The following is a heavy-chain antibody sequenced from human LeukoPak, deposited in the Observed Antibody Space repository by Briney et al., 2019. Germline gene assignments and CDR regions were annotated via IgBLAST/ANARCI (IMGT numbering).Heavy chain of an antibody. CDR2: INHSGST. CDR3: ASRLAARLGRFDP. Sequence: PSETLSLTCAVYGGSFSGYYWSWIRQPPGKGLEWIGEINHSGSTNYNPSLKSRVTISVDTSKNQFSLKLSSVTAADTAVYYCASRLAARLGRFDPWGQGTLVTVSP. D-gene: IGHD6-6*01. J-gene: IGHJ5*02. V-gene: IGHV4-34*01. CDR1: GGSFSGYY.